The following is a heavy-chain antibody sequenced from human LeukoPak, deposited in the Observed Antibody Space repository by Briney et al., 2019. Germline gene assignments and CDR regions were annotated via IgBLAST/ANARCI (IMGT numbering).Heavy chain of an antibody. Sequence: PSETLSLTCAVYGGSFSGYYWSWIRQPPGKGLEWIGEINHSGSTNYNPSLKSRDTISVDTSKNQFSLKLSSVTAADTAVYYCARGHFSYGSGSYYANIPYYFDYWGQGTLVTVSS. CDR2: INHSGST. J-gene: IGHJ4*02. D-gene: IGHD3-10*01. CDR1: GGSFSGYY. V-gene: IGHV4-34*01. CDR3: ARGHFSYGSGSYYANIPYYFDY.